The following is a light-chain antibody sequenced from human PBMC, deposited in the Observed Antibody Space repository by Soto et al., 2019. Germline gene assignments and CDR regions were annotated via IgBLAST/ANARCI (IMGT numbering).Light chain of an antibody. CDR1: NSDIGTYIY. CDR2: EVS. CDR3: CSYAGSYTLV. Sequence: QSALTQPPSASGSPGQSVTISCTGTNSDIGTYIYVSWYQQHPGKGPRLILYEVSKRPSGVPDRFSGSKSGNTASLTISGLQTEDEADYYCCSYAGSYTLVFGGGTKVTVL. V-gene: IGLV2-8*01. J-gene: IGLJ2*01.